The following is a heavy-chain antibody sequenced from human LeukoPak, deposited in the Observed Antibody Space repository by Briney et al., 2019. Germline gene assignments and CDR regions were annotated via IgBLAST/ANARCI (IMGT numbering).Heavy chain of an antibody. V-gene: IGHV4-59*01. Sequence: SETLSLTCTVSGGSISSYYWSWIRQPPGKGLEWIGYIYYSGSTNYNPSLKSRVTISVDTSKKQFSLKQSSVTAADTAVYYCARGPGIAVAGRSSDYFDYWGQGTLVTVSS. CDR1: GGSISSYY. J-gene: IGHJ4*02. D-gene: IGHD6-19*01. CDR2: IYYSGST. CDR3: ARGPGIAVAGRSSDYFDY.